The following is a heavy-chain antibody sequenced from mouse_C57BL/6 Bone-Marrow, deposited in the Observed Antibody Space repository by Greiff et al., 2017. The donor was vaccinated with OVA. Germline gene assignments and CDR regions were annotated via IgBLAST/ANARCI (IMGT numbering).Heavy chain of an antibody. CDR2: IYPRSGNT. CDR1: GYTFTSYG. CDR3: ARGRGYWFAY. D-gene: IGHD2-2*01. J-gene: IGHJ3*01. V-gene: IGHV1-81*01. Sequence: QVQLKQSGAELARPGASVKLSCKASGYTFTSYGISWVKQRTGQGLEWIGEIYPRSGNTYYNEKFKGKATLTADKSSSTAHMELRSLTSEDSAVYFCARGRGYWFAYWGQGTLVTVSA.